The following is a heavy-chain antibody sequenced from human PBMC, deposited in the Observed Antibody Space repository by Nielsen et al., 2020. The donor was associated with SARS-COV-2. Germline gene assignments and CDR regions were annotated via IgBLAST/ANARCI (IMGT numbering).Heavy chain of an antibody. Sequence: GESLKISCKGSGYTFTTYWIGWVRQMSGKGLEWMGIIYPGDSDTVYRPSFQGQVTISADKSISTAYLQWSSLKASDTAMYYCALALRYFDWLIMDVWGQGTTVTVSS. CDR1: GYTFTTYW. CDR3: ALALRYFDWLIMDV. J-gene: IGHJ6*02. V-gene: IGHV5-51*01. D-gene: IGHD3-9*01. CDR2: IYPGDSDT.